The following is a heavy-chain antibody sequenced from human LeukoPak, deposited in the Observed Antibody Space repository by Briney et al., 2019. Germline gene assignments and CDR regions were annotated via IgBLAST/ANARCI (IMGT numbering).Heavy chain of an antibody. CDR3: VRQAGRAGGQ. V-gene: IGHV3-21*04. CDR1: GFTFSSYS. CDR2: ISSSSSYI. Sequence: GGSLRLSCAASGFTFSSYSMNWVRQAPGKGLDWVSSISSSSSYIYYADSVKGRFTISRDNAKDSLHLQMHSLRVEDTAMYHCVRQAGRAGGQWGQGTLVAVSS. J-gene: IGHJ4*02. D-gene: IGHD3-10*01.